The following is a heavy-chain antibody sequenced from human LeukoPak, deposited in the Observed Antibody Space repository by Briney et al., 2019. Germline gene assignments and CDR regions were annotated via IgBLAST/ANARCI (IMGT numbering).Heavy chain of an antibody. J-gene: IGHJ4*02. D-gene: IGHD5-12*01. CDR1: GGTFSSYV. CDR3: RASPGYSGYDWGGYFDY. CDR2: IIPIFGTA. Sequence: EASVKVSCKASGGTFSSYVISWVRQAPGQGLEWMGGIIPIFGTANYAQKFQGRVTITADESTSTAYMELSSLRSEDTAVYYCRASPGYSGYDWGGYFDYWGQGTLVTVSS. V-gene: IGHV1-69*13.